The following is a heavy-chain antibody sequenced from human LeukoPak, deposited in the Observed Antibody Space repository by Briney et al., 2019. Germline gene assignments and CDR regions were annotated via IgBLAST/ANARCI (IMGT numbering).Heavy chain of an antibody. CDR2: TYYRSKWYN. CDR1: GDSVSSNSVA. Sequence: SQTLSLTCAISGDSVSSNSVAWNWIRQSPSRGLEWLERTYYRSKWYNDYAASVKSRITINPDTSKNQFSLHLNSVTPEDTAVYYCARDRGYVFDYWGQGTLITVSS. CDR3: ARDRGYVFDY. D-gene: IGHD5-12*01. V-gene: IGHV6-1*01. J-gene: IGHJ4*02.